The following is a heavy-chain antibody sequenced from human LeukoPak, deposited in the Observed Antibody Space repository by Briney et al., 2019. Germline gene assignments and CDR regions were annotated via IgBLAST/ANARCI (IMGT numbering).Heavy chain of an antibody. CDR3: ARVPARDGEWELLGYFDY. CDR2: ISYDGSNK. CDR1: GFTFSSYA. Sequence: PGGSLRLSCAASGFTFSSYAMHWVRQAPGKGLEWVAVISYDGSNKYYADSVKGRFTISRDNSKNTLYLQMNSLRAEDTAVYYCARVPARDGEWELLGYFDYWGQGTLVTVSS. V-gene: IGHV3-30-3*01. J-gene: IGHJ4*02. D-gene: IGHD1-26*01.